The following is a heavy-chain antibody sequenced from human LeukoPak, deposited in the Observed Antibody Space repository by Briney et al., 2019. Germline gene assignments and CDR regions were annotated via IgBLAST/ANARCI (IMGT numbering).Heavy chain of an antibody. V-gene: IGHV4-39*01. D-gene: IGHD3-10*01. CDR1: GGSISSSSYY. Sequence: SETLSLTCTVSGGSISSSSYYWGWLRQPPGKGLEWIGSIYYSGSTYDNPSLKSRVTISVDTSKNQFSLKLSSVTAADTAVYYCARHFYGSGSYSPLEVYPDYWGQGTLVTVSS. CDR2: IYYSGST. J-gene: IGHJ4*02. CDR3: ARHFYGSGSYSPLEVYPDY.